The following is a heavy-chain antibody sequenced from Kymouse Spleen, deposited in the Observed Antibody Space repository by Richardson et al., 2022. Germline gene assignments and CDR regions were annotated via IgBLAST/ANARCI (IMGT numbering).Heavy chain of an antibody. Sequence: QLQLQESGPGLVKPSETLSLTCTVSGGSISSSSYYWGWIRQPPGKGLEWIGSIYYSGSTYYNPSLKSRVTISVDTSKNQFSLKLSSVTAADTAVYYCARQDSGYDYYYYYYYGMDVWGQGTTVTVSS. CDR2: IYYSGST. J-gene: IGHJ6*02. D-gene: IGHD5-12*01. V-gene: IGHV4-39*01. CDR3: ARQDSGYDYYYYYYYGMDV. CDR1: GGSISSSSYY.